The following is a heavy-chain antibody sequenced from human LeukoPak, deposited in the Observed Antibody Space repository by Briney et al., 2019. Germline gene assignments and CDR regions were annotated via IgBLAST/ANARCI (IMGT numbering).Heavy chain of an antibody. CDR3: ARLYYDSSDTDNPPDY. J-gene: IGHJ4*02. V-gene: IGHV1-24*01. CDR1: GYTLTELS. D-gene: IGHD3-22*01. CDR2: FDPEDGET. Sequence: GASVKVSCKVSGYTLTELSMHWVRQAPGKGLEWMGGFDPEDGETIYAQKFQGRVTMTEDTSTDTAYMELSSLRSEDTAVYYCARLYYDSSDTDNPPDYWGQGTLVTVSS.